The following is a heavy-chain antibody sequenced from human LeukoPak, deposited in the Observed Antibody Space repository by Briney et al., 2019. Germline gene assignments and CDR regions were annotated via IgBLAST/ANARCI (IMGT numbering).Heavy chain of an antibody. V-gene: IGHV3-30*02. D-gene: IGHD2-15*01. CDR2: IWYDGSNK. J-gene: IGHJ4*02. CDR3: AKGKDSARGYLCSDY. CDR1: GFTFSSYG. Sequence: GGSLRLSCAASGFTFSSYGMHWVRQAPGKGLEWVAFIWYDGSNKHYGDSVKGRFTISRDNSKNTLYLQMNSLRVEDTAVYYCAKGKDSARGYLCSDYWGQGTLVSVSS.